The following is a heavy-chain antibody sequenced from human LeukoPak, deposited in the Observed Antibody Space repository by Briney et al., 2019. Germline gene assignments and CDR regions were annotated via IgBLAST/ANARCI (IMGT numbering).Heavy chain of an antibody. CDR3: ARVSPDSSAYVDY. V-gene: IGHV4-59*01. CDR1: GDSIRDYH. J-gene: IGHJ4*02. D-gene: IGHD3-22*01. Sequence: SETLSLTCTVSGDSIRDYHCNWIRQSPGKGLEWIGHISYSGSPKYNPSLKSRVTLSVDTSKNQFSLKLTSATAADTAVYYCARVSPDSSAYVDYWGQGTLVTVSS. CDR2: ISYSGSP.